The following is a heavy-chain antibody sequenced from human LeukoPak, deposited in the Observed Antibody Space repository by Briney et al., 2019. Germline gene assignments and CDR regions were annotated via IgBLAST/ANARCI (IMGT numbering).Heavy chain of an antibody. V-gene: IGHV3-48*03. CDR3: AELGITMIGGV. D-gene: IGHD3-10*02. CDR2: ISSSGSNI. CDR1: GFTFSSYE. Sequence: GGSLRLSCAASGFTFSSYEMNWVRQAPGKGLKWVSYISSSGSNIYYADSVKGRFTISRDNTKNSLSLQMNSLRAEDTAVYYCAELGITMIGGVWGKGTTVTISS. J-gene: IGHJ6*04.